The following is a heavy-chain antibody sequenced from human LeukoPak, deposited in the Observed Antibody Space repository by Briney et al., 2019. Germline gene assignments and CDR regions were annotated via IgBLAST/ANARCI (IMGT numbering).Heavy chain of an antibody. CDR2: IYYSGST. J-gene: IGHJ6*04. V-gene: IGHV4-39*01. D-gene: IGHD2-2*01. CDR3: ARTDVVVPAIPLDV. CDR1: GGSLCISSYY. Sequence: PSETLSLTCTVSGGSLCISSYYCGWIRQPPGGVLEWNGSIYYSGSTYYNPSLKSQVTISVDASKNQFSLKLSSVSAADTAVYYCARTDVVVPAIPLDVWGEGTTVTVSS.